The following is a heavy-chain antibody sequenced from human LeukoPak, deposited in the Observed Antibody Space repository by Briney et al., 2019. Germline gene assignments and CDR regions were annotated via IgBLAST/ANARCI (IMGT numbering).Heavy chain of an antibody. CDR3: ARGHCSGGSCYLDY. CDR1: GFTFSSYS. CDR2: ISSSSSYI. Sequence: PGGSLRLSCAASGFTFSSYSMNWVRQAPGKGLEWVSSISSSSSYIYYADSVKGRFTISRDNAKNSLYLQMNSLRAEDTAVYYCARGHCSGGSCYLDYWGQGTLVTVSS. V-gene: IGHV3-21*01. D-gene: IGHD2-15*01. J-gene: IGHJ4*02.